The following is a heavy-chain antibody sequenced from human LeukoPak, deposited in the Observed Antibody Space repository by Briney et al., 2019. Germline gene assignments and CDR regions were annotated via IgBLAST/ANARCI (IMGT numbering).Heavy chain of an antibody. CDR3: ARTPNFKQIRYFDWFQRSYFDY. J-gene: IGHJ4*02. D-gene: IGHD3-9*01. Sequence: ASVKVSCKASGYTFTSYGISWVRQAPGQGLEWMGWISAYNGNTNYAQKLQGRVTMTTDTSTSTAYMELRSLRSDDTAVYYCARTPNFKQIRYFDWFQRSYFDYWGQGTLVTVSS. CDR2: ISAYNGNT. V-gene: IGHV1-18*01. CDR1: GYTFTSYG.